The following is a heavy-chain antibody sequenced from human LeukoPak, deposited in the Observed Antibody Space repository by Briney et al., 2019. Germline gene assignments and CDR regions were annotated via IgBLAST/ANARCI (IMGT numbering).Heavy chain of an antibody. CDR2: INHSGST. CDR1: GGSFSGYY. CDR3: ARDTTYSSGWPRYYYYYMDV. Sequence: SETLSLTCAVYGGSFSGYYWSWIRQPPGKGLEWIGEINHSGSTNYNPSLKSRVTMSVDTSKNQFSLKLSFVTAADTAVYYCARDTTYSSGWPRYYYYYMDVWGKGTTVTISS. J-gene: IGHJ6*03. V-gene: IGHV4-34*01. D-gene: IGHD6-19*01.